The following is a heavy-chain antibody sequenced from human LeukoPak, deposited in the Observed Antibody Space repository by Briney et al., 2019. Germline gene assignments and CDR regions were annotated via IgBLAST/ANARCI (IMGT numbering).Heavy chain of an antibody. V-gene: IGHV3-48*01. CDR2: ITGSGSPI. J-gene: IGHJ5*02. CDR3: VRSDWFDN. Sequence: GGSLRLSCAASGFTFSTYSMNWVRQAPGKGLEWVSYITGSGSPIYYADSVKGRFTISRDNAKNTLYLQMNSLRAEDTAMYYCVRSDWFDNWGQGTLVTVSS. CDR1: GFTFSTYS.